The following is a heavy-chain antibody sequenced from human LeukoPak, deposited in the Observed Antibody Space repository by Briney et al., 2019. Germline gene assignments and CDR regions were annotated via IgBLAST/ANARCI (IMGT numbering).Heavy chain of an antibody. V-gene: IGHV3-48*04. CDR1: GFTFSSYA. D-gene: IGHD4-17*01. CDR3: ARDGGMTTVTTRAFFPYYYYYMDV. Sequence: PGGSLRLSCAASGFTFSSYAMSWVRQAPGKGLEWVSYISSSSSTIYYADSVKGRFTISRDNAKNSLYLQMNSLRAEDTAVYYCARDGGMTTVTTRAFFPYYYYYMDVWGKGTTVTISS. CDR2: ISSSSSTI. J-gene: IGHJ6*03.